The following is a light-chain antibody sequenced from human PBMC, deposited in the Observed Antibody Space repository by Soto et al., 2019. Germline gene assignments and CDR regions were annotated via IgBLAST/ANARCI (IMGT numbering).Light chain of an antibody. CDR3: MQSTQLPPT. CDR1: HSLLHITGETF. J-gene: IGKJ5*01. Sequence: TRSPAPLSLSPLQLASMSGNASHSLLHITGETFLFWYLQKPGQSPQLLIYEVSTRVSGVPDRFSGSGSGTDFTLEISRVETDDVGIYYCMQSTQLPPTFGQGTRLEIK. V-gene: IGKV2D-29*02. CDR2: EVS.